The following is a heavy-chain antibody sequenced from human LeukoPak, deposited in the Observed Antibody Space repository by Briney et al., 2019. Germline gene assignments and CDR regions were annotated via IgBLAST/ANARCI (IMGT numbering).Heavy chain of an antibody. V-gene: IGHV3-30*18. J-gene: IGHJ6*03. CDR1: GFTFSSYG. CDR3: AKQNPYYYFYYMDV. CDR2: ISYDGSNK. Sequence: PGGSLRLSCAASGFTFSSYGMHWVRQAPGKGLGWVAVISYDGSNKYYVDSVRGRFTISRDNSKNTLYLQMNSLRAEDTAVYFCAKQNPYYYFYYMDVWGKGTTVTVSS.